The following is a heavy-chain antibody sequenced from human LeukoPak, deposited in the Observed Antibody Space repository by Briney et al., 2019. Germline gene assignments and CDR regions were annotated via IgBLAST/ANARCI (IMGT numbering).Heavy chain of an antibody. J-gene: IGHJ4*02. CDR1: GFTFSSYW. D-gene: IGHD3-10*01. Sequence: GGSLRLSCAASGFTFSSYWMSWVRQAPGKGLEWVANIKQDGSEKYYVDSVKGRFTISRDNAKNSLYLQMNSLRAEDTAVYYCARGFMYYYGSGSHDYWGQGTLVTVSS. CDR2: IKQDGSEK. V-gene: IGHV3-7*01. CDR3: ARGFMYYYGSGSHDY.